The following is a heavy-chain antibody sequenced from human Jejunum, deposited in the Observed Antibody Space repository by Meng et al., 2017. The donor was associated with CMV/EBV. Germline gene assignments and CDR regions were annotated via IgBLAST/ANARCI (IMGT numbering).Heavy chain of an antibody. CDR1: GYSISSSNW. D-gene: IGHD5-12*01. J-gene: IGHJ4*02. CDR3: ARENSGYDY. V-gene: IGHV4-28*03. CDR2: INYSGST. Sequence: QGQLQVCGAGLGNAWDTLSLTRGGSGYSISSSNWWGWIRQRPGKGLEWIGYINYSGSTYYNPSLKSRITMSVDTSKNQFSLKLSTVTAVDTAVYYCARENSGYDYWGQGTLVTVSS.